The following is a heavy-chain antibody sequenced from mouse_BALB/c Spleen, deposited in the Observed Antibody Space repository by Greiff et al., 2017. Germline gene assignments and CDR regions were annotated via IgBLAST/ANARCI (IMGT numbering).Heavy chain of an antibody. CDR1: GYTFTSYW. CDR2: IYPGNSDT. Sequence: VQLQQSGTVLARPGASVKMSCKASGYTFTSYWMHWVKQRPGQGLEWIGAIYPGNSDTSYNQKFKGKAKLTAVTSTSTAYMELSSQTNEDSAVYYCTRAQRNYDYDGGSFAYWGQGTLVTVSA. J-gene: IGHJ3*01. D-gene: IGHD2-4*01. CDR3: TRAQRNYDYDGGSFAY. V-gene: IGHV1-5*01.